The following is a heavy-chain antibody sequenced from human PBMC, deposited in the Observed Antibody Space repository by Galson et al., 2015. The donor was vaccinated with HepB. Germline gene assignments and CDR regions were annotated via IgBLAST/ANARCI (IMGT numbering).Heavy chain of an antibody. CDR2: ISYDGSNK. D-gene: IGHD5-12*01. Sequence: FLRLSCAAPGFTSDSEFTFSRYGMHWVRQAPGKGLEWVAVISYDGSNKFYADSVKGRFTISRDNFKNTLYLQLNSLRAEDTAVYYCAKDRRSGYDSGLDFRGQGTLVTVSS. CDR1: GFTSDSEFTFSRYG. V-gene: IGHV3-30*18. CDR3: AKDRRSGYDSGLDF. J-gene: IGHJ4*02.